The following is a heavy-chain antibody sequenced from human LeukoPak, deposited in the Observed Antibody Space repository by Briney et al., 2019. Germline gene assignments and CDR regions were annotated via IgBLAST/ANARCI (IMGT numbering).Heavy chain of an antibody. Sequence: GGSLRLSCAASGFTVSSNYMSWVRQAPGKGLEWVSSISSSSSYIYYADSVKGRFTISRDNAKNSLYLQMNSLRAEDTAVYYCARIIVVLPCYYYMDVWGKGTTVTISS. D-gene: IGHD2-15*01. CDR2: ISSSSSYI. CDR3: ARIIVVLPCYYYMDV. J-gene: IGHJ6*03. CDR1: GFTVSSNY. V-gene: IGHV3-21*01.